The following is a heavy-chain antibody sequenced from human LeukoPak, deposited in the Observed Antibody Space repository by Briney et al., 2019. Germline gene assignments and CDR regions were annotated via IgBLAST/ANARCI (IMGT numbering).Heavy chain of an antibody. J-gene: IGHJ6*04. Sequence: AGGSLRLSCEASGFTFSSYGMHWVRQAPGKGLEWVAVIWYDGSKKYYADSVKGRFTISRDYSKNTLYLQMNSLRAEDTAVYYCAKGPDTRVCCSNPLDVWGKGTAVTVSS. CDR1: GFTFSSYG. D-gene: IGHD2-2*02. V-gene: IGHV3-33*06. CDR2: IWYDGSKK. CDR3: AKGPDTRVCCSNPLDV.